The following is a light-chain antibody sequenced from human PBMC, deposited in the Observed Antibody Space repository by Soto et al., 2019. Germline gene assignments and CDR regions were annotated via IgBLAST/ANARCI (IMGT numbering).Light chain of an antibody. CDR3: CSYGGSRAV. Sequence: QSVLTQPASVSGSPGQSITISCTGTSSDVGSHNLVSWYQQHPGQAPKLMIYEVSKRLLGVSARFSASKSGNTASMTISGLQAEDEADYYCCSYGGSRAVFAGGTQLTVL. CDR1: SSDVGSHNL. V-gene: IGLV2-23*02. CDR2: EVS. J-gene: IGLJ7*01.